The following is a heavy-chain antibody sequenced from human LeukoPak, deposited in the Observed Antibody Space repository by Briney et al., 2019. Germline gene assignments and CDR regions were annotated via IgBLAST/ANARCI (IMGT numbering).Heavy chain of an antibody. J-gene: IGHJ4*02. Sequence: PSVTLSLTCTLSGASISTYYWSWIRQPPGKGLEWIGYIYYSGSTNYNPSLKSRVTISVDTSKNQFSLKLSSVTAADTAVYYCARSYCRSSSCYAKTLFDLWGQGILVTVSS. V-gene: IGHV4-59*01. D-gene: IGHD2-2*01. CDR2: IYYSGST. CDR1: GASISTYY. CDR3: ARSYCRSSSCYAKTLFDL.